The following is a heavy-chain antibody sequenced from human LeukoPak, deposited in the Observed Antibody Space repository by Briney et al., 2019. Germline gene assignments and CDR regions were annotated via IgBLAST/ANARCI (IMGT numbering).Heavy chain of an antibody. D-gene: IGHD4-23*01. CDR1: GFTFSSYA. V-gene: IGHV3-23*01. J-gene: IGHJ4*02. CDR3: AKIGYGGLDY. CDR2: ISGSGGST. Sequence: GGSLRLSCAASGFTFSSYAMSWVRQAPGKGLEWVSAISGSGGSTYYADSVKGRFTISRDNSKNTPYLQMNSLRAEDAAVYYCAKIGYGGLDYWGQGTLVTVSS.